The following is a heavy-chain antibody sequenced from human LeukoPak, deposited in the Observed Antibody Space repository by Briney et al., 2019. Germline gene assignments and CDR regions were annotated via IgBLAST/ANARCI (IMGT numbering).Heavy chain of an antibody. CDR1: GASISSYY. CDR3: ARRYGSGTSSFDY. V-gene: IGHV4-59*01. J-gene: IGHJ4*02. D-gene: IGHD3-10*01. CDR2: IYYSGVT. Sequence: PSETLSLTCTVSGASISSYYWTWIRQPPGKGLEYIGYIYYSGVTNHNPSLKSRVTMSVDTSKNQFSLKLTSVTAADTAVYYCARRYGSGTSSFDYWGQGTLVTVSS.